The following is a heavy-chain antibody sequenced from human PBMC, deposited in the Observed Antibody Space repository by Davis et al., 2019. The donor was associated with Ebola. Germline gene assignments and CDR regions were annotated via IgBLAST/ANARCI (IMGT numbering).Heavy chain of an antibody. J-gene: IGHJ4*02. V-gene: IGHV4-34*01. CDR3: ARGPRFIPRGEFDY. Sequence: MPSETLSLTCAVYGGSFSGYYWSWIRQPPGKGLEWIGEINHSGSTNYNPSLKSRVTISVDTSKNQFSLKLSSVTAADTAVYYCARGPRFIPRGEFDYWGQGTLVTVSS. CDR1: GGSFSGYY. CDR2: INHSGST. D-gene: IGHD3-16*01.